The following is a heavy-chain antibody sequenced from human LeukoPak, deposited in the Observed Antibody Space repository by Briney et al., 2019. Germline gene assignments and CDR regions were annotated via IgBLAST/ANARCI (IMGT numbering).Heavy chain of an antibody. D-gene: IGHD4-17*01. J-gene: IGHJ6*04. CDR2: IGTAGDP. Sequence: GGSLRLSCAASGFTFSSYDMHWVRQATGKGLEWVSAIGTAGDPYYPGSVKGRFTISRENAKNSLYLQMNSLRAEDTAVYYCARGGLTTKSSFYYYGMDVWGKGTTVTVSS. CDR3: ARGGLTTKSSFYYYGMDV. CDR1: GFTFSSYD. V-gene: IGHV3-13*05.